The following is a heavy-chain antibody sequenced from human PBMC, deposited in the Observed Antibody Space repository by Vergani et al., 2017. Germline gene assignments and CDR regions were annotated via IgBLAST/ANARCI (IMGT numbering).Heavy chain of an antibody. Sequence: VQLVESGGRVVRPGGSLRLSCNASGFKFDDYGLNWVRHVPGKGLEWVAGVNWNGVGSAYADSVRGRFLISRDNAKNSLFLQMNSLRVEDTALYYCATIDSSGYYPSYNVPDYWGQGTQVTVSS. CDR1: GFKFDDYG. V-gene: IGHV3-20*04. J-gene: IGHJ4*02. D-gene: IGHD3-22*01. CDR2: VNWNGVGS. CDR3: ATIDSSGYYPSYNVPDY.